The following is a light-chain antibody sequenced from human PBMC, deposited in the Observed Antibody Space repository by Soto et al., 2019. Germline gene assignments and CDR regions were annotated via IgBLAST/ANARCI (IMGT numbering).Light chain of an antibody. V-gene: IGKV3-20*01. J-gene: IGKJ2*01. Sequence: EIVLTQSPGTLSLSPGERATLSCRASQSVSNNYLAWYQQKPGQAPRLLIYGASNRATGIPDRFSGSGSGTDFTLTISSLQPDDFATYYCQQYNSYLYTFGQGTKVDIK. CDR3: QQYNSYLYT. CDR1: QSVSNNY. CDR2: GAS.